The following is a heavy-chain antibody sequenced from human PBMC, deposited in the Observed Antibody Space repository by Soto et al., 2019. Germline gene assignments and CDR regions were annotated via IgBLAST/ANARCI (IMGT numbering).Heavy chain of an antibody. J-gene: IGHJ3*02. D-gene: IGHD3-22*01. Sequence: PSETLSLTCSVSGGSISSYYWSWIRQPPGKGLEWIAYIYYSGTSYNPSLKSRVSISIDTSKNQFPLKLSSVTAADTAVYYCARTYDGSGPNSGGYAFDIWGQGTMVT. CDR1: GGSISSYY. V-gene: IGHV4-59*01. CDR3: ARTYDGSGPNSGGYAFDI. CDR2: IYYSGT.